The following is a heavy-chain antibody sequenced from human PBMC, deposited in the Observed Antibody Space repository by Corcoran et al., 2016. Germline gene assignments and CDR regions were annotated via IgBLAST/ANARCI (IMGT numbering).Heavy chain of an antibody. CDR3: ARSSWNDY. V-gene: IGHV3-7*01. D-gene: IGHD6-13*01. CDR1: GFAFDTYW. Sequence: EVQLVESGGGLVQPGGSLRLSCAVSGFAFDTYWMNWVRQAPGKGLEWVANIKGGENEKYYVDSVKGRFTISRDNAKNLVFLQMNSLRAEDTAVYYCARSSWNDYWGQRTLVTVSS. J-gene: IGHJ4*02. CDR2: IKGGENEK.